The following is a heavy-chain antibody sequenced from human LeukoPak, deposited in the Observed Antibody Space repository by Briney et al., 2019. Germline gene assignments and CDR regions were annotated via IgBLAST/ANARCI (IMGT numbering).Heavy chain of an antibody. D-gene: IGHD3-22*01. CDR1: GGSISSGGYS. CDR2: IYHSGST. CDR3: ARVSFYYDSSGYLYNWFDP. V-gene: IGHV4-30-2*01. Sequence: SQTLSLTCAVSGGSISSGGYSWSWIRQPPGKGLEWIGYIYHSGSTYYNPSLKSRVTISVDRSKNQFSLKLSSVTAADTAVYYCARVSFYYDSSGYLYNWFDPWGQGTLVTVPS. J-gene: IGHJ5*02.